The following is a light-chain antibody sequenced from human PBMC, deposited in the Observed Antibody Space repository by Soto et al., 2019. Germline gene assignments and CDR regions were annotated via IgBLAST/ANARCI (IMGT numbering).Light chain of an antibody. CDR1: SSDVGDYEY. Sequence: QSVLTQPASVSGSPGQSITISCTGTSSDVGDYEYVSWYQQHPGTAPKLIIYDVTSRPSGVSNRFSGSKSGNTASLTISGLQADDEADYVCSSYSSATLSYVFGTGTNVTV. V-gene: IGLV2-14*03. CDR3: SSYSSATLSYV. J-gene: IGLJ1*01. CDR2: DVT.